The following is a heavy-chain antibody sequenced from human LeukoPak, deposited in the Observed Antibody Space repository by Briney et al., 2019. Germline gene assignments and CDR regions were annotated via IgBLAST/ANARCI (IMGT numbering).Heavy chain of an antibody. D-gene: IGHD1-1*01. J-gene: IGHJ3*02. Sequence: PGGSLRLSCAASGYTFSSYDMHWVRQAPGKGLVWVSRINSDGSSTNNADSALGRFTISRDNAKNTLYLQMNSLRAEDTAVYYCARSRTGASDIWGQGTLVTVSS. CDR1: GYTFSSYD. CDR3: ARSRTGASDI. CDR2: INSDGSST. V-gene: IGHV3-74*01.